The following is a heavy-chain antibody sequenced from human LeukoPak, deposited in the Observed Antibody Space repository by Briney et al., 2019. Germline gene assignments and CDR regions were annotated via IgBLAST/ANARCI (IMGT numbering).Heavy chain of an antibody. CDR2: IYPGDSDT. Sequence: GESLKISCQTSGYSFTSYWIGWVGQMPGKGLEWMGFIYPGDSDTRYSPSFQGQVTISADKSISSAYLQWSSLKASDTGIYYCARHSRVSGLTGYWGQGTLVTVSS. J-gene: IGHJ4*02. D-gene: IGHD2-15*01. V-gene: IGHV5-51*01. CDR3: ARHSRVSGLTGY. CDR1: GYSFTSYW.